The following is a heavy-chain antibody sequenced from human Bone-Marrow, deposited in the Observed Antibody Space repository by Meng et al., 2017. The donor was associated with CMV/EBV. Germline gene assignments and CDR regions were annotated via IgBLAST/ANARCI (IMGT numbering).Heavy chain of an antibody. J-gene: IGHJ4*02. CDR3: ARGNARFDY. V-gene: IGHV3-30-3*01. CDR2: ISYDGSNK. CDR1: GFTFSSYA. Sequence: QLVASGGGVVQPGRSLRLSCAASGFTFSSYAMHWVRQAPGKGLEWVAVISYDGSNKYYADSVKGRFTISRDNSKNTLYLQMNSLRAEDTAVYYCARGNARFDYWGQGTLVTVSS.